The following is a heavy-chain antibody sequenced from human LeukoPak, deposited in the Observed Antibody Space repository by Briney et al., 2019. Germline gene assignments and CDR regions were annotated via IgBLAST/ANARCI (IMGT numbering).Heavy chain of an antibody. Sequence: SETLSLTCTVSGGSMRNYYWSWIRQPPGKGLEWIGYIYYTGSTIYNPSLKSRVTISLDTSKNQFSLKLSSVTAADTAVYYCARDNMDDSSSWYSGFDYWGQGTLVTVSS. V-gene: IGHV4-59*01. CDR1: GGSMRNYY. D-gene: IGHD6-13*01. CDR3: ARDNMDDSSSWYSGFDY. CDR2: IYYTGST. J-gene: IGHJ4*02.